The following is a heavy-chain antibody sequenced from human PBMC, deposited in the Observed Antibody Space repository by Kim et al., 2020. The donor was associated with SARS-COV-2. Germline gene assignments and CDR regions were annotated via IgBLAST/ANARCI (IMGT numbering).Heavy chain of an antibody. Sequence: LKSRVTMSVDTSKNQFSLKRSSVTAADTAVYYCARDYYDFSNYYYYMDVWGKGTTVTVSS. D-gene: IGHD3-3*01. CDR3: ARDYYDFSNYYYYMDV. J-gene: IGHJ6*03. V-gene: IGHV4-4*06.